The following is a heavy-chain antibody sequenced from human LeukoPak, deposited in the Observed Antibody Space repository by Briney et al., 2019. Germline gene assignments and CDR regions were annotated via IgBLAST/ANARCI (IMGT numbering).Heavy chain of an antibody. Sequence: GASVKVSCKASGYTFTGYYMHWVRQAPGQGLEWMGWINPNSGGTNYAQKFQGGVSMTRDTSISTVYMELSRLRSDDTAVYYCARDSGGYNGNDLFAFDIWGQGTMVTVPS. CDR3: ARDSGGYNGNDLFAFDI. V-gene: IGHV1-2*02. CDR2: INPNSGGT. J-gene: IGHJ3*02. D-gene: IGHD1-20*01. CDR1: GYTFTGYY.